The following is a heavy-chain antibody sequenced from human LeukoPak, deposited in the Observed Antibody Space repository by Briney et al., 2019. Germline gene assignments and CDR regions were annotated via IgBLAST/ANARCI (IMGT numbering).Heavy chain of an antibody. CDR1: GFTFSSYW. CDR3: ARDGYCSGGSCYFPFDY. CDR2: INSDGSST. V-gene: IGHV3-74*01. D-gene: IGHD2-15*01. J-gene: IGHJ4*02. Sequence: GGSLRLSCAASGFTFSSYWMHWVRQAPGKGLGWVSRINSDGSSTSYADSVKGRFTISRDNAKNTLYLQMSSLRAEDTAVYYCARDGYCSGGSCYFPFDYWGQGTLVTVSS.